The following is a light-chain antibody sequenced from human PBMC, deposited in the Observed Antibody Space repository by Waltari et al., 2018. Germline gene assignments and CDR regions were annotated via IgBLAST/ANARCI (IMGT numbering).Light chain of an antibody. J-gene: IGKJ4*01. V-gene: IGKV1-5*03. CDR2: RAS. CDR1: QRISSW. Sequence: DIQMTQSPSTLSASVGDRFTITCRASQRISSWLAWYKQKPGKAPKLLIYRASTLESGVPSRFSGSGSGTDFTLTISSLQPDDFATYYCQQVSSLPLTFGGGTRVEI. CDR3: QQVSSLPLT.